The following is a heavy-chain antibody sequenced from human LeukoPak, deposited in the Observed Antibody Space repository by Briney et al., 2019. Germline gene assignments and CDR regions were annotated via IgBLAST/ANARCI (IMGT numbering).Heavy chain of an antibody. V-gene: IGHV1-46*01. J-gene: IGHJ4*02. CDR1: GYTFTSYY. CDR2: INPSGGST. Sequence: ASVKVSCKAPGYTFTSYYMHWVRQAPGQGLEWMGIINPSGGSTSYAQKFQGRVTMTRDMSTSTVYMELSSLRSEDTAVYYCARTGQLSVTTGEYFDYWGQGTLVTVSS. D-gene: IGHD4-17*01. CDR3: ARTGQLSVTTGEYFDY.